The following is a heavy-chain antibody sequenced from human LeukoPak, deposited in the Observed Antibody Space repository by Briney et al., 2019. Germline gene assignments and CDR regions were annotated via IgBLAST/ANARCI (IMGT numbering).Heavy chain of an antibody. CDR3: ARDILPFDP. CDR2: IYHSGST. V-gene: IGHV4-30-2*01. D-gene: IGHD3-9*01. CDR1: GGSISSRSYY. J-gene: IGHJ5*02. Sequence: PSETLSLACTVSGGSISSRSYYWSWIRQPPGKGLEWIGYIYHSGSTYYNPSLKSRVTISVDRSKNQFSLKLSSVTAADTAVYYCARDILPFDPWGQGTLVTVSS.